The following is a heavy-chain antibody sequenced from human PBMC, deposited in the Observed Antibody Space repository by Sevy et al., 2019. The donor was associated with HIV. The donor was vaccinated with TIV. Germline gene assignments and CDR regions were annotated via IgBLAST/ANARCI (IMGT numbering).Heavy chain of an antibody. CDR1: GFAFSDHY. Sequence: GGSLRLSCAASGFAFSDHYVDWVRQAPGKGLEWVGRIRNRPNRYTTEYAATVEGRFTISRDDSRHSLYLQMSSLKTEDSAVYYCVRGPNCGVGGCQQISPYCLDVWGIGATVTVSS. D-gene: IGHD2-21*01. CDR3: VRGPNCGVGGCQQISPYCLDV. CDR2: IRNRPNRYTT. V-gene: IGHV3-72*01. J-gene: IGHJ6*03.